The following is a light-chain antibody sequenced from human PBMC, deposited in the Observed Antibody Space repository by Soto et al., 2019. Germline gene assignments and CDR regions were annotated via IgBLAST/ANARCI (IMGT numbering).Light chain of an antibody. CDR1: QSIGSY. Sequence: EIVLTQSQFTLSLSLGERVILSCRASQSIGSYLGWLQQKPGQAPRLLIYDASKRATGIPGRFSGSGSGTDFTLTISSLEPEDFAVYYCHQRRNSITFGQGTRLEI. CDR2: DAS. V-gene: IGKV3-11*01. J-gene: IGKJ5*01. CDR3: HQRRNSIT.